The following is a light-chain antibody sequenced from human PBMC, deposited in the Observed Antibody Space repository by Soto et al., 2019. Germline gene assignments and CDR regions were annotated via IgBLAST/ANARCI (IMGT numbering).Light chain of an antibody. CDR3: QQYGNSRGT. V-gene: IGKV3-20*01. J-gene: IGKJ1*01. Sequence: EIVLTQSPVTLSVSPGDRATHSCRASQSVSTSYLAWYQQKPGQAPRLLIYGASSRATGIPDRFSGSGSGTDFTLTISGLEPEDFAVYYCQQYGNSRGTFGQGTKVDIK. CDR2: GAS. CDR1: QSVSTSY.